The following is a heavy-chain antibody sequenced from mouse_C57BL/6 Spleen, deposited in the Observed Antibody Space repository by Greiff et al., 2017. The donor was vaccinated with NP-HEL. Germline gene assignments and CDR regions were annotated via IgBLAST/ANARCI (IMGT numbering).Heavy chain of an antibody. J-gene: IGHJ2*01. CDR1: GYTFTGYW. V-gene: IGHV1-9*01. CDR2: ILPGSGST. CDR3: AREEFITTVVRGYFDY. D-gene: IGHD1-1*01. Sequence: QVQLKESGAELMKPGASVKLSCKATGYTFTGYWIEWVKQRPGHGLEWIGEILPGSGSTNYNEKFKGKATFTADTSSNTAYMQLSSLTTEDSAIYYCAREEFITTVVRGYFDYWGQGTTLTVSS.